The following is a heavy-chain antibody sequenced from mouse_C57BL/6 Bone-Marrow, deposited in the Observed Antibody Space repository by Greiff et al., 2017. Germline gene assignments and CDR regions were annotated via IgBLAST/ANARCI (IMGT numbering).Heavy chain of an antibody. CDR2: IDPENGDT. Sequence: EVQLQQSGAELVRPGASVKLSCTASGFNIKDDYMHWVKQRPEQGLEWIGWIDPENGDTEYASKFQGKATITADTSSNTAYLQLSSLTSEDTAVYYCTTTYDYDDGFAYWGQGTLVPVSA. CDR3: TTTYDYDDGFAY. CDR1: GFNIKDDY. J-gene: IGHJ3*01. D-gene: IGHD2-4*01. V-gene: IGHV14-4*01.